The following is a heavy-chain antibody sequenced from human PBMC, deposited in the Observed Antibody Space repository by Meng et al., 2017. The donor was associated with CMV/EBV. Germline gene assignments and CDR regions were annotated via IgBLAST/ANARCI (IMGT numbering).Heavy chain of an antibody. CDR2: IYYSGST. CDR3: ARDLGGGGVIGY. Sequence: QVQLQESGPGLVKPSQTLSLTCTVPGGPISSGDYYWSWIRQPPGKGLEWIGYIYYSGSTYYNPSLKSRVTISVDTSKNQFSLKLSSVTAADTAVYYCARDLGGGGVIGYWGQGTLVTVSS. J-gene: IGHJ4*02. CDR1: GGPISSGDYY. V-gene: IGHV4-30-4*08. D-gene: IGHD3-16*01.